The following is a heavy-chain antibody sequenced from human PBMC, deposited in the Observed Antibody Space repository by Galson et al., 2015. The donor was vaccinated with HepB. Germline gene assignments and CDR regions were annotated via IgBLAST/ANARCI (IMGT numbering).Heavy chain of an antibody. CDR1: GGSISTYY. Sequence: LSLTCTVSGGSISTYYWSWIRQSPGKGLEWIGYVYYNGSTTYNPSLKSRVAISVDTPKNQFSLKLTSVTAADNAVYYCARLLQGNYYFDYWGQGTLVTVSS. CDR2: VYYNGST. J-gene: IGHJ4*02. V-gene: IGHV4-59*01. CDR3: ARLLQGNYYFDY.